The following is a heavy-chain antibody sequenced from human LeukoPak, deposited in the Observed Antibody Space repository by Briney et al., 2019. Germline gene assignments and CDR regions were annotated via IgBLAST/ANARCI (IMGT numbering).Heavy chain of an antibody. V-gene: IGHV1-8*01. J-gene: IGHJ3*02. D-gene: IGHD2-15*01. CDR3: ARDIGYCSGGSCQDAFDI. Sequence: ASVKVSCKASGYTFTSYDINWVRQATGQGLEWMGWMNPNSGNTGYAQKFQGRVTMTRNTSISTAYMELSSLRSEDTAVYYCARDIGYCSGGSCQDAFDIWGQGTMVTVSS. CDR1: GYTFTSYD. CDR2: MNPNSGNT.